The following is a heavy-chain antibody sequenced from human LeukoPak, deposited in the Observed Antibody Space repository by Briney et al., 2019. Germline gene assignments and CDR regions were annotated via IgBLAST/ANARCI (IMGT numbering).Heavy chain of an antibody. Sequence: ASETLSLTCAVYGVSFSGYYWSWIRQPPGKGLEWIGEINHSGSTNYNPSLKSRVTISVDTSKNQFSLKLSSVTAADTAVYYCARGVSYWGQGTLVTVSS. CDR3: ARGVSY. D-gene: IGHD4-11*01. J-gene: IGHJ4*02. V-gene: IGHV4-34*01. CDR2: INHSGST. CDR1: GVSFSGYY.